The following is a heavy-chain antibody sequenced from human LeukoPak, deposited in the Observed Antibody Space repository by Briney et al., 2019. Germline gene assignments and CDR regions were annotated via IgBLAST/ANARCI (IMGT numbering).Heavy chain of an antibody. Sequence: PSETLSLTCIVSGGSITNYYWSWIRQPPGKGLEWIGYIYYTGSTNYNPSLNSRVTISIDTSKTQFSLKLSSVTAADTAVYYCARGGIAAAGTLMGFDPWGQGTLVTVSS. D-gene: IGHD6-13*01. CDR1: GGSITNYY. CDR3: ARGGIAAAGTLMGFDP. CDR2: IYYTGST. V-gene: IGHV4-59*01. J-gene: IGHJ5*02.